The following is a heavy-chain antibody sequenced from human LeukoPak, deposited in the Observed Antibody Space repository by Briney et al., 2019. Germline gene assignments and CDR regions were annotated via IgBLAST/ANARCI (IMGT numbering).Heavy chain of an antibody. J-gene: IGHJ4*02. D-gene: IGHD3-10*01. Sequence: ASVKVSCKASGYTFTNYGISWVRQAPGQGLEWMGWISAYNGYTHYAQKLQGRVTMTTDTSTSTAYVELRSLRSDDTAVYYCARDPSYYYGSGPKAIFDYWGQGTLVTVSS. CDR1: GYTFTNYG. V-gene: IGHV1-18*01. CDR3: ARDPSYYYGSGPKAIFDY. CDR2: ISAYNGYT.